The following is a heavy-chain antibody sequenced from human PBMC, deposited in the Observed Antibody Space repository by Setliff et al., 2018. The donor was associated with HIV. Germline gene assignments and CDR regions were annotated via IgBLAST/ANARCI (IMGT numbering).Heavy chain of an antibody. CDR1: GGSIGTYY. CDR3: ARQSRWDEPFDI. V-gene: IGHV4-59*08. J-gene: IGHJ3*02. Sequence: PSETLSLTCTVSGGSIGTYYWSWIRQPPGKGLEWIGYIDYGGSTNYNPSLKSRVSIPVDTSKNQFSLKLSSVTAAGTAVYYCARQSRWDEPFDIWGQGTMVTVSS. D-gene: IGHD6-13*01. CDR2: IDYGGST.